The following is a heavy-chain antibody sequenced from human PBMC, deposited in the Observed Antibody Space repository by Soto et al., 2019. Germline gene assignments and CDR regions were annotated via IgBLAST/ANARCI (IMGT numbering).Heavy chain of an antibody. V-gene: IGHV3-74*01. CDR3: ARDSTAGSSYYYYGMDV. J-gene: IGHJ6*02. CDR1: GFTFSNYW. D-gene: IGHD6-13*01. CDR2: INGDGSDS. Sequence: GGSLRLSCAASGFTFSNYWMHWVRQAPGKGLLWVSRINGDGSDSSYADSVKGRFTISRDNAKNSLYLQMNSLRAEDTAVYYCARDSTAGSSYYYYGMDVWGQGTTVTVSS.